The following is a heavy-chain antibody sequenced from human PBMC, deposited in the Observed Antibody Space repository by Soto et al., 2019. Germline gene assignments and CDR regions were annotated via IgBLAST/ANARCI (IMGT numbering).Heavy chain of an antibody. V-gene: IGHV4-39*01. Sequence: PSETLSLTCTVSGDSIGDSRYYWAWIRQPPGKGLEWVGTIYYTGTTYYNPSLKTRLTMSVDTSENQFSLKLSSVIAADTAFYYCARYLDTSERAYFHHWGQGTLVTV. CDR2: IYYTGTT. J-gene: IGHJ1*01. CDR3: ARYLDTSERAYFHH. D-gene: IGHD3-22*01. CDR1: GDSIGDSRYY.